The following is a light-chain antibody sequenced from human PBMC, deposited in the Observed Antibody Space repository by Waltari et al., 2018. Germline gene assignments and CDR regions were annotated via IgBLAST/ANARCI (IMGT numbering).Light chain of an antibody. CDR2: EVS. V-gene: IGLV2-14*01. CDR1: NSDICDYNY. CDR3: SSYTSNSISWV. Sequence: QSALTQPASVSGSPGQSITISCTGTNSDICDYNYVSWYHQQPGKAPTLMIDEVSDRPSGVSNRFSGSKSGSTASLTISGLQAADEADYYCSSYTSNSISWVFGTGTKVTVL. J-gene: IGLJ1*01.